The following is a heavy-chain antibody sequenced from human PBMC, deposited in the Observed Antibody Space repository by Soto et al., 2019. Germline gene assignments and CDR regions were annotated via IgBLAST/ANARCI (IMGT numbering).Heavy chain of an antibody. CDR1: GFTFSTSG. Sequence: QVQLVESGGGVVQSGRSLRLSCAASGFTFSTSGMHWIRQAPGKGLEWVAMISHDGGATYYVDSVKGRFTISRDTDKNTLHLQRDSLRPEDTATYYCAKDGGRSGWDNWFEPWGQGTLVTGSS. D-gene: IGHD6-25*01. J-gene: IGHJ5*02. CDR2: ISHDGGAT. CDR3: AKDGGRSGWDNWFEP. V-gene: IGHV3-30*18.